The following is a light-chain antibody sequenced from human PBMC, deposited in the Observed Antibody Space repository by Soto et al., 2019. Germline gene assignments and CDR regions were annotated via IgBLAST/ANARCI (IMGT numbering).Light chain of an antibody. CDR3: QQRNRYPRT. J-gene: IGKJ1*01. V-gene: IGKV1-9*01. Sequence: DIQLTQSPSVLSASVGDRVTLTCRASQGINSYLAWYQQKPGKAPKLLIYAASTLQRGVPSRFSGSRSGTECTLTSSSLQPEDFATYYCQQRNRYPRTFSQGATVEIK. CDR1: QGINSY. CDR2: AAS.